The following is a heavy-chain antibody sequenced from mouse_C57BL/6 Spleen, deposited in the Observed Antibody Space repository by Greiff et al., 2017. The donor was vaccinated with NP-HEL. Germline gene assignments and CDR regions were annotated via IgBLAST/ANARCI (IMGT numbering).Heavy chain of an antibody. CDR3: ARDRIHYYGSSYGWYFDV. J-gene: IGHJ1*03. Sequence: VQLKESGGGLVKPGGSLKLSCAASGFTFSSYAMSWVRQTPEKRLEWVATISDGGSYTYYPDNVKGRFTISSDTAKNNLYLQMSHLKSEDTAMYYCARDRIHYYGSSYGWYFDVWGTGTTVTVSS. CDR2: ISDGGSYT. D-gene: IGHD1-1*01. V-gene: IGHV5-4*01. CDR1: GFTFSSYA.